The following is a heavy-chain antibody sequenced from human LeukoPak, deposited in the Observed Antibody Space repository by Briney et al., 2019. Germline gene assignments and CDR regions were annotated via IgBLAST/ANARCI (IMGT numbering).Heavy chain of an antibody. J-gene: IGHJ6*02. CDR1: GGSISSSNW. V-gene: IGHV4-4*02. D-gene: IGHD4-17*01. CDR3: ARNQHYGVNYYGMDV. CDR2: IYHSGST. Sequence: SETLSLTCAVSGGSISSSNWWSWVRQPPGKGLEWIGEIYHSGSTNYNPSLKSRVTISVDTSKNQFSLKLSSVTAADTAVYYCARNQHYGVNYYGMDVWGQGTTVTVSS.